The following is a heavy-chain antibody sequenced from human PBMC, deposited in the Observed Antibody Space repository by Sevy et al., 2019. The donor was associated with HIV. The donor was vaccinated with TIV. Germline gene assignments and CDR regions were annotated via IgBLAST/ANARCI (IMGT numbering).Heavy chain of an antibody. V-gene: IGHV3-33*01. CDR1: GFTFSSYG. CDR3: ARVGIWGALPLGLGYFDY. J-gene: IGHJ4*02. D-gene: IGHD3-16*01. CDR2: IWFDGSKK. Sequence: GGSLRLSCVASGFTFSSYGMHWVRQAPGKGLEWAAVIWFDGSKKYYADSVKRRFTISRDDSRNTLYLQMNSLRAEDTAMYYCARVGIWGALPLGLGYFDYWGQGTLVTVSS.